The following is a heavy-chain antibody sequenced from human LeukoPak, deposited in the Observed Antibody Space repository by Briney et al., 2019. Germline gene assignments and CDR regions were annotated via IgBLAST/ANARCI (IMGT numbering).Heavy chain of an antibody. J-gene: IGHJ4*01. V-gene: IGHV3-23*01. D-gene: IGHD4-23*01. CDR2: ISGSGGST. CDR1: GFTFSSYA. CDR3: AKHEATVASPGEAYFDY. Sequence: GGSLRLSCAASGFTFSSYAMSWVRQAPGKGLEWVSAISGSGGSTYYADSVKGRFTISRDNSKNTLYLQMNSLRAEDTAVYFCAKHEATVASPGEAYFDYWGQGTLVTVSS.